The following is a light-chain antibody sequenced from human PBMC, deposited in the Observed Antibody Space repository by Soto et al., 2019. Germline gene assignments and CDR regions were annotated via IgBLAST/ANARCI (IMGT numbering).Light chain of an antibody. CDR1: QSVTNSF. Sequence: EIVLAQSPGTLSLSPGERATLSCRASQSVTNSFLAWYQQKPGQAPRLLIYGASRRATDIPDRFTVSGSGTDFTLTIIRLEPEDFAVYYCQQYVSSPWAFGQGTKVDIK. CDR3: QQYVSSPWA. V-gene: IGKV3-20*01. J-gene: IGKJ1*01. CDR2: GAS.